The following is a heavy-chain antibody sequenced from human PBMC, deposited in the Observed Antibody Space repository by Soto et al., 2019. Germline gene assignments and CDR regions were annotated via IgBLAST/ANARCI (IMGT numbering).Heavy chain of an antibody. J-gene: IGHJ4*02. CDR2: IIPMFGTA. CDR3: ASGIQLWLRRINNGYSG. D-gene: IGHD5-18*01. V-gene: IGHV1-69*12. Sequence: QVQLVQSGAEVKKPESSVKVSCKAPGGTFSTYAIXXVRXXXXQGLEWMGGIIPMFGTANYAQRFQDRVTITADESTNTVYMXLSSLRSEDTAVYFCASGIQLWLRRINNGYSGWGQGTLVTVSS. CDR1: GGTFSTYA.